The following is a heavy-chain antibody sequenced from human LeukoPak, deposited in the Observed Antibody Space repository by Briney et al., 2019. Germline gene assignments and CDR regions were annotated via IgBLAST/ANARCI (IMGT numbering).Heavy chain of an antibody. CDR1: GGSISSGGYY. D-gene: IGHD3-9*01. CDR2: IYYSGST. Sequence: SETLSLTCTVSGGSISSGGYYWSWIRQHPGKGLEWIGYIYYSGSTYYNPSLKSRVTISVDTSKNQFSLKLSSVTAADTAVYYCAHAGLYDILTGYHQYYFDYWGQGTLVTVSS. CDR3: AHAGLYDILTGYHQYYFDY. J-gene: IGHJ4*02. V-gene: IGHV4-31*03.